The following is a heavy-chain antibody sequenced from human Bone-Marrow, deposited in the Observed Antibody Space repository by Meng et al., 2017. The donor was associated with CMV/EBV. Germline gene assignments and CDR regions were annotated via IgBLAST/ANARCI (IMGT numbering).Heavy chain of an antibody. CDR1: GFTFSDYY. D-gene: IGHD2-2*01. Sequence: LSLTCAASGFTFSDYYMSWIRQAPGKGLEWVSYISSSGSTIYYADSVKGRFTISRDNAKNSLYLQMNSLRAEDTAVYFCASNLPAADYWGQGTLVTVSS. CDR3: ASNLPAADY. V-gene: IGHV3-11*04. J-gene: IGHJ4*02. CDR2: ISSSGSTI.